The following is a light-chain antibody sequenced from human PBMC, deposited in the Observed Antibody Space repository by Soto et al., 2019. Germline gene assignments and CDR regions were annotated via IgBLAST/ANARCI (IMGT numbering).Light chain of an antibody. CDR3: QQVRRDPYT. CDR2: GAS. Sequence: DIQLTQSPSFLSASVGDRVTITCRASQGIGCYLVWYQQKPGKAPNILIYGASTLHSGVTSRFRGSGLGTEVTLTVSSLQTEDFAPYYFQQVRRDPYTVGQGTKLEIK. J-gene: IGKJ2*01. CDR1: QGIGCY. V-gene: IGKV1-9*01.